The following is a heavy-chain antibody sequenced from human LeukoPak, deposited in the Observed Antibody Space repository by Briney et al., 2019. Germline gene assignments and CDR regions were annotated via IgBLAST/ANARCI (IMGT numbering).Heavy chain of an antibody. CDR3: ARLRLRTPVHYYDSSGYASWYFDL. CDR2: IYYSGST. V-gene: IGHV4-59*08. CDR1: GGSISSYY. J-gene: IGHJ2*01. Sequence: SETLSLTCIVSGGSISSYYWSWIRQPPGKGLEWIGYIYYSGSTNYNPSLKSRVTISVDTSKNQFSLKLSSVTAADTAVYYCARLRLRTPVHYYDSSGYASWYFDLWGRGTLVTVSS. D-gene: IGHD3-22*01.